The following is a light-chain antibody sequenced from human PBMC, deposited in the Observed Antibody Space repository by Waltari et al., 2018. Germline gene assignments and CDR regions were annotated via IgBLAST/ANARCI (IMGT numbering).Light chain of an antibody. CDR1: QSISSW. CDR3: QHYSSHYPWT. V-gene: IGKV1-5*01. J-gene: IGKJ1*01. CDR2: DAS. Sequence: DIQMTPSPSTLSASVGDRVTVTCRASQSISSWLAWYQQKPGKAPTLLIYDASSLESGVPSRFSGSGSGTEFTLTISSLQPDDFATYYCQHYSSHYPWTFGQGTKVEIK.